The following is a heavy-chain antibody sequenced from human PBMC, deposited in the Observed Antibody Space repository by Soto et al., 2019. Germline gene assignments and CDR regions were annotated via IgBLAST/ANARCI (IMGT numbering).Heavy chain of an antibody. J-gene: IGHJ4*02. CDR1: GFVFSDYG. D-gene: IGHD2-21*01. V-gene: IGHV3-33*02. CDR3: AGVMGKMIAAPPDY. Sequence: QVRLVESGGGVVKPGTSLRLSCAASGFVFSDYGLHWVRQAPGKGLEWVAVIWYHGGYKAYGDSARYRFSISKDKSNNTLFLKINSLRVDDTAVYYYAGVMGKMIAAPPDYWGQGTLVTVSS. CDR2: IWYHGGYK.